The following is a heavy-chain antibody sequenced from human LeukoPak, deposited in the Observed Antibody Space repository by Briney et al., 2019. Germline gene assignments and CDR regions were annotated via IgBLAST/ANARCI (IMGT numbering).Heavy chain of an antibody. CDR3: AIAGGYCSGGSCYAFGAWFDP. CDR2: ISGSGGST. Sequence: GGSLRLSCAASGFTFSSYAMSWVRQAPGKGLEWVSAISGSGGSTYYADSVKGRFTISRDNSKNTLYLQMNSLRAEDTAVYYCAIAGGYCSGGSCYAFGAWFDPWGQGTLVTVSS. CDR1: GFTFSSYA. V-gene: IGHV3-23*01. J-gene: IGHJ5*02. D-gene: IGHD2-15*01.